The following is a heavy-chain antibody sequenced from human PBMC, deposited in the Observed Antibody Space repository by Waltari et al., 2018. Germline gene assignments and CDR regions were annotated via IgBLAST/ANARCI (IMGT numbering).Heavy chain of an antibody. CDR2: IKYDGSAT. J-gene: IGHJ4*02. CDR3: ARGSTGYVRVWDC. V-gene: IGHV3-7*03. D-gene: IGHD2-2*01. Sequence: EVQLMESGGGLVQPGGSLRLSCAAPGFRFMAFWMTWVRQAPGKGLEWVANIKYDGSATYHVDSVNGRFTISRDNAKNSLYLQMNDVSAEDTAIYYCARGSTGYVRVWDCWGQGTVVTVSS. CDR1: GFRFMAFW.